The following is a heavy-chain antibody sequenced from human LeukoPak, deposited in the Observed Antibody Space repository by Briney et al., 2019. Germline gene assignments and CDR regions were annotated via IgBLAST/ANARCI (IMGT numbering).Heavy chain of an antibody. D-gene: IGHD2-15*01. V-gene: IGHV1-2*06. Sequence: ASVKVSCKATGYTFTGYYMHWVRQAPGQGLEWMGRINPNSGGTNYAQKFQGRVTMTRDTSISTAYMELSRLRSDDTAVYYCARERAGLPIDYWGQGTLVTVSS. CDR1: GYTFTGYY. CDR3: ARERAGLPIDY. J-gene: IGHJ4*02. CDR2: INPNSGGT.